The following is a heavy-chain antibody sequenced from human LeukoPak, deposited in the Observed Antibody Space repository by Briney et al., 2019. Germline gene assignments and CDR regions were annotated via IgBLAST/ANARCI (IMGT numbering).Heavy chain of an antibody. CDR3: ARGGSYGDYYFDY. CDR2: IYHSGST. D-gene: IGHD4-17*01. V-gene: IGHV4-38-2*02. J-gene: IGHJ4*02. Sequence: PSETLSLTCTVSGYSISSGYYWGWIRQPPGKGLEWIGSIYHSGSTYYNPSLKSRVTISVDTSKNQFSLKLSSVTAADTAVYYCARGGSYGDYYFDYWGQGTLVTVSS. CDR1: GYSISSGYY.